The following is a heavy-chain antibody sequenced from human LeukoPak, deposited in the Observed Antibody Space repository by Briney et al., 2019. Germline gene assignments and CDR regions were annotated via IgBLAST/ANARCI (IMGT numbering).Heavy chain of an antibody. J-gene: IGHJ4*02. V-gene: IGHV3-30-3*01. CDR2: ISYDGSNK. CDR3: ARVRLSPTETQWLRINDY. D-gene: IGHD5-12*01. CDR1: GFTFSSYA. Sequence: GGSLRLSCAASGFTFSSYAMHWVRQAPGKGLEWVAVISYDGSNKYYADSVKGRFTISRDNSKNTLYLQMNSLRAEDTAVYYCARVRLSPTETQWLRINDYWGQGTLVTVSS.